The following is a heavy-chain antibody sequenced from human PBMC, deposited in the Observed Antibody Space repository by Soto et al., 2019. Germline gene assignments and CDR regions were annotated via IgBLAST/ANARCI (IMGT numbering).Heavy chain of an antibody. CDR2: INADNGNT. D-gene: IGHD1-26*01. CDR3: ARDGGATGD. Sequence: QVQLVQSGAAVKKPGASVKVSCKASGYTFTSYAMHWVRQAPGQRLEWMGWINADNGNTKYSQKFKSRVTITRDTSASTTYMQLSSLRYEDTAVYYCARDGGATGDWGQGTLVTVSS. J-gene: IGHJ4*02. CDR1: GYTFTSYA. V-gene: IGHV1-3*01.